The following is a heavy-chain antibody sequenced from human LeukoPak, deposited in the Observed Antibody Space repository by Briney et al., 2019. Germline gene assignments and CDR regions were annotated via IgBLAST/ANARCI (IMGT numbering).Heavy chain of an antibody. J-gene: IGHJ6*03. D-gene: IGHD2-2*02. CDR2: INWNGGST. CDR1: GFTFDDYG. CDR3: ARGYVLYGFEPGHYYYMDV. V-gene: IGHV3-20*04. Sequence: GGSLRLSCAASGFTFDDYGMSWVRQAPGKGLEWVSGINWNGGSTGYADSVKGRFTISRDNAKNSLYLQMNSLRAEDTALYYCARGYVLYGFEPGHYYYMDVWGKGTTVIVSS.